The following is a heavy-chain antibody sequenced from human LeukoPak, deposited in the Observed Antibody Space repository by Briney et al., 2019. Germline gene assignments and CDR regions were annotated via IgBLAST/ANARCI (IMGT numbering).Heavy chain of an antibody. CDR3: ARDPVSYPSHYYGMDV. D-gene: IGHD3-10*01. J-gene: IGHJ6*02. V-gene: IGHV1-69*01. CDR2: IIPIFGTA. CDR1: GGTFSSYA. Sequence: EASVTVSCKASGGTFSSYAISWVRQAPGQGLEWMGGIIPIFGTANYAQKFQGRVTITADESTSTAYMELSSLRSEDTAVYYCARDPVSYPSHYYGMDVWGQGTTVTVSS.